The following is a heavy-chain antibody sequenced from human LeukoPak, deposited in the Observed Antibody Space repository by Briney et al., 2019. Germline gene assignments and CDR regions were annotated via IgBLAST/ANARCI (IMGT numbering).Heavy chain of an antibody. CDR1: GGSISNYW. CDR2: VFDSGST. D-gene: IGHD6-13*01. V-gene: IGHV4-59*01. Sequence: PSETLSLTCTVSGGSISNYWWSWIRQPPGKGLEWIGYVFDSGSTNYNPSLKSRVTISVDTSKKQFSLKLSSVTAADTAVYYCARGYSSSWNYFDHWGQGTLVTVSS. J-gene: IGHJ4*02. CDR3: ARGYSSSWNYFDH.